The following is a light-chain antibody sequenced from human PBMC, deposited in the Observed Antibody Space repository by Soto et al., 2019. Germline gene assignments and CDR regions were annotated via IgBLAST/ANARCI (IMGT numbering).Light chain of an antibody. J-gene: IGLJ2*01. CDR3: SSFGINSTVL. Sequence: QSVLTQPASVSGSPGQSITISCTGTSSDVGAYNYVSWYQQHPGKVPTLMIYEVTHRPSGVSYRFSGSKSGNTASLTISGLQSEDEADYYCSSFGINSTVLFGGGTKLTVL. CDR2: EVT. V-gene: IGLV2-14*03. CDR1: SSDVGAYNY.